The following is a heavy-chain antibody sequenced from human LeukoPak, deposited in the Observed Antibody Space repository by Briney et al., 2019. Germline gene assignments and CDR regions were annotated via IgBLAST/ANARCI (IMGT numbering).Heavy chain of an antibody. CDR1: GFTFSSYG. CDR3: ARSTYCSSTSCYTRYEEYFDY. D-gene: IGHD2-2*02. CDR2: IWYDGSNK. J-gene: IGHJ4*02. Sequence: PGRSLRLSCAASGFTFSSYGMHWVRQAPGKGLEWVAVIWYDGSNKYYADSVKGRFTISRDNPKNTLYLQMNSLRAEDTAVYYCARSTYCSSTSCYTRYEEYFDYWGQGTLVTVSS. V-gene: IGHV3-33*01.